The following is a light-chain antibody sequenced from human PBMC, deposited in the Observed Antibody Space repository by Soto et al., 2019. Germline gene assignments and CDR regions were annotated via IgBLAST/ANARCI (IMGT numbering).Light chain of an antibody. Sequence: AIRMTQSPSSLSASTGDRVTITCRASQGISSCLAWYQQKPGKAPKLLIYAASTLQSGVPSRFSGSGSGTDFTLTISCLQPEDFATYYCQQYYSYPLTFGGGTKVEIK. V-gene: IGKV1-8*01. CDR2: AAS. CDR3: QQYYSYPLT. J-gene: IGKJ4*02. CDR1: QGISSC.